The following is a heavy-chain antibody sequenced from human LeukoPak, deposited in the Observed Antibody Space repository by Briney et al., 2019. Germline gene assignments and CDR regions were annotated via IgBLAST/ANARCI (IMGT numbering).Heavy chain of an antibody. CDR1: GFTFSNYG. CDR2: ITGRGENT. V-gene: IGHV3-43*02. Sequence: GGSLRLSCAASGFTFSNYGMNWVRQAPGKGLEWVSGITGRGENTYYADSVKGRFTISRDNNKNSLYLQMNSLRTDDTALYYCAKEMLGTRWITYDSWGQGTLVTVSS. J-gene: IGHJ4*02. CDR3: AKEMLGTRWITYDS. D-gene: IGHD5-12*01.